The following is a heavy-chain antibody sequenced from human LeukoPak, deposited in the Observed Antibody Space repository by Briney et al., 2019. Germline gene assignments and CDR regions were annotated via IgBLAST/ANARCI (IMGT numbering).Heavy chain of an antibody. CDR3: ARDFGGSSSLGGYYYYYYMDV. V-gene: IGHV3-11*04. D-gene: IGHD6-6*01. CDR2: ISSSGSTI. CDR1: GFTFSDYY. J-gene: IGHJ6*03. Sequence: GSLRLSCAASGFTFSDYYMSWIRQAPGKGLEWVSYISSSGSTIYYADSVKGRFTISRDNAKNSLYLQMNSLRAEDTAVYYCARDFGGSSSLGGYYYYYYMDVWGKGTTVTVSS.